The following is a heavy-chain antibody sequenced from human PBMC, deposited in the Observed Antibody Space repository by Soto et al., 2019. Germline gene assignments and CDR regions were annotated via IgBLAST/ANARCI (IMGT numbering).Heavy chain of an antibody. D-gene: IGHD1-26*01. CDR1: GYTFAGYY. J-gene: IGHJ6*02. CDR2: INPNSGDT. V-gene: IGHV1-2*02. CDR3: AKGGAIVAAGTRVYLYNAMDV. Sequence: ASVKVSCKASGYTFAGYYVHWVRQAPGQGLEWMGWINPNSGDTYLAQRFQGRVTMNRDTSTGTAYMELRGLTSDDTAEYYCAKGGAIVAAGTRVYLYNAMDVWGQGTTVT.